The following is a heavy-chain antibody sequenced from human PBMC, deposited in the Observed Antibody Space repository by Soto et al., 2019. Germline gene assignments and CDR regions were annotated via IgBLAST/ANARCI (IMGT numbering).Heavy chain of an antibody. CDR2: IIPIPGTA. Sequence: QVQLVQSGAEVKKPGSSVKVSCKASGGTFSSYAISWVRQAPGQGLEWMGGIIPIPGTANYAQKFQGRVTITADESTSTAYMELSSLRSEDTAVYYCARSQGSSTSLEIYYYYYYGMDVWAKGPRSPSP. CDR3: ARSQGSSTSLEIYYYYYYGMDV. J-gene: IGHJ6*02. CDR1: GGTFSSYA. V-gene: IGHV1-69*01. D-gene: IGHD2-2*01.